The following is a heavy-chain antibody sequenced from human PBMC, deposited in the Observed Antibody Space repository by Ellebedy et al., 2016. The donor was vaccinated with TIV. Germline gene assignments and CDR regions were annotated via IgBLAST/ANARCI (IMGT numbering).Heavy chain of an antibody. Sequence: MPSETLSPTCTLPGGSISSSSHYWGWIRQPPGTGLEWLGSIFYRGSTYYNPSLKSRFTISVDTSKNQVSLKLSSVTAADTAVYYCAGHTTMTGLDHWGQGTLVTVSS. CDR2: IFYRGST. D-gene: IGHD4-17*01. CDR3: AGHTTMTGLDH. J-gene: IGHJ5*02. V-gene: IGHV4-39*01. CDR1: GGSISSSSHY.